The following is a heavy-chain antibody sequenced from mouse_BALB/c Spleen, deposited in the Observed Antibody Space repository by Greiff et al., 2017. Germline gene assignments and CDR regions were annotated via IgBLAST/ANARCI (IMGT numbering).Heavy chain of an antibody. J-gene: IGHJ2*01. CDR3: ARVTVVAGDY. Sequence: EVKVVESGGGLVQPGGSRKLSCAASGFTFSSFGMPWVRQAPEKGLEWVAYISSGSSSTYYADTVKGRFTISRDNPKNTLFLQMTSLRSEDTAMYYCARVTVVAGDYWGQGTTVTVSS. D-gene: IGHD1-1*01. CDR2: ISSGSSST. CDR1: GFTFSSFG. V-gene: IGHV5-17*02.